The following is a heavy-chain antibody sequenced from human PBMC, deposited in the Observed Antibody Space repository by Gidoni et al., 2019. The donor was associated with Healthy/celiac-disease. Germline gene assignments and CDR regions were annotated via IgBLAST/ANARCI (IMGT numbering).Heavy chain of an antibody. J-gene: IGHJ6*02. CDR1: GFPFSSYG. CDR2: ISYDGSNK. Sequence: QVQLVESGGGVVQPGRSLRRSCAASGFPFSSYGMHWVRQAPGKGLEWVAVISYDGSNKYYADSVKGRFTISRDNSKNTLYLQMNSLRAEDTALYYCAKEEGVTIFGVVIYYGMDVWGQGTTVTVSS. V-gene: IGHV3-30*18. D-gene: IGHD3-3*01. CDR3: AKEEGVTIFGVVIYYGMDV.